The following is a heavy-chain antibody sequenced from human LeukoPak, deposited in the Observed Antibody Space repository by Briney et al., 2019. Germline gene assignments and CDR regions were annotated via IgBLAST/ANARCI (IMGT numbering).Heavy chain of an antibody. V-gene: IGHV3-21*01. Sequence: GGSLRLSCAPSGFTFSSHRMIWVRQATGKRLEWVSSISSSSYIYYADSVKGRFTSSRDNAENSLYLQMNSLRAEDTAVYYCARDKGMATMDGFDYWGQGTLVTVSS. J-gene: IGHJ4*02. CDR1: GFTFSSHR. CDR3: ARDKGMATMDGFDY. CDR2: ISSSSYI. D-gene: IGHD5-24*01.